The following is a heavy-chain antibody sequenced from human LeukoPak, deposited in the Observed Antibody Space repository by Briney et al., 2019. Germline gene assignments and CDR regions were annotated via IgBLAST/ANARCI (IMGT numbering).Heavy chain of an antibody. J-gene: IGHJ4*02. CDR2: IYYSGST. CDR1: GGSISSSSYY. Sequence: SETLSLTCTVSGGSISSSSYYWGWIRQPPEKGLEWIGSIYYSGSTYYNPSLKSRVTISVDTSKNQFSLKLSSVTAADTAVYYCARGNRDGYNLDYWGQGTLVTVSS. D-gene: IGHD5-24*01. V-gene: IGHV4-39*07. CDR3: ARGNRDGYNLDY.